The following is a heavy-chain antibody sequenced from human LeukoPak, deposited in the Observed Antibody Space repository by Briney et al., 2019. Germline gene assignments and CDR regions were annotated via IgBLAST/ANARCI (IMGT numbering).Heavy chain of an antibody. J-gene: IGHJ4*02. CDR3: ARQMVRGATGIDY. CDR1: GGSFSGYY. D-gene: IGHD3-10*01. CDR2: INHSGST. Sequence: PSETLSLTCAVYGGSFSGYYWSWIRQPPGKGLEWIGEINHSGSTNYNPSLKSRVTISVDTSKNQFSLKLSSVTAADTAVYYCARQMVRGATGIDYWGQGTLVTVSS. V-gene: IGHV4-34*01.